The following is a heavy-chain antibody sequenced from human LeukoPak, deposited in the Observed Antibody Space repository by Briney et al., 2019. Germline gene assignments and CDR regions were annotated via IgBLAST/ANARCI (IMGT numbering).Heavy chain of an antibody. CDR3: ARAYDFWSGYPIDY. CDR2: ISSNGGST. V-gene: IGHV3-64*01. D-gene: IGHD3-3*01. Sequence: PGGSLRLSCAASGFTFSSYAMHWVRQAPGKGLEYVSAISSNGGSTYYANSVKGRFTISRDNSKNTLYLQMGSLRAEDMAVYYCARAYDFWSGYPIDYWGQRTLVTVSS. CDR1: GFTFSSYA. J-gene: IGHJ4*02.